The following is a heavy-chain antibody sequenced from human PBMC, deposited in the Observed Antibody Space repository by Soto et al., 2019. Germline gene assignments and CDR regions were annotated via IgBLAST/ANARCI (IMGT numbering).Heavy chain of an antibody. CDR1: GGTFSSYA. CDR2: IIPILGTA. D-gene: IGHD6-6*01. V-gene: IGHV1-69*10. Sequence: SVQVSCKASGGTFSSYAISWVRQAPRQGLEWMGGIIPILGTANYAQKFQGRVTITADKSTSTAYMELSSLRSEDTAVYYCAREGQLVPQFDYWGQGTLVTVSS. CDR3: AREGQLVPQFDY. J-gene: IGHJ4*02.